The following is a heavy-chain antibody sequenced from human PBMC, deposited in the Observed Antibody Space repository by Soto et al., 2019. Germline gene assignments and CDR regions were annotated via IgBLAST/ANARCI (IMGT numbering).Heavy chain of an antibody. D-gene: IGHD3-10*01. CDR1: GYTFTSYY. CDR2: INPSGGST. CDR3: ARSEVRAGRWFDP. V-gene: IGHV1-46*01. J-gene: IGHJ5*02. Sequence: QVQLVQSGAEVKKPGASVKVSCKASGYTFTSYYMHWVRQAPGQGLEWMGIINPSGGSTSYAQKFQGRVTMTRDTSMSTVYMELSSLRSEDTAVYYCARSEVRAGRWFDPWGQGTLVTVSS.